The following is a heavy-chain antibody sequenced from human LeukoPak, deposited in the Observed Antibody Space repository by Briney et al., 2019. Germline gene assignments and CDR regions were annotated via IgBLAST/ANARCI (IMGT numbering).Heavy chain of an antibody. J-gene: IGHJ5*02. CDR2: IYYSGST. Sequence: SETLSLTCSVSGASISSYYWGWIRQPPGKGLEWIGSIYYSGSTYYNPSLKSRVTISVDTSKNQFSLKLSSVTAADTAVYYCARDKGYSYGLGWFDPWGQGTLVTVSS. CDR1: GASISSYY. D-gene: IGHD5-18*01. CDR3: ARDKGYSYGLGWFDP. V-gene: IGHV4-39*07.